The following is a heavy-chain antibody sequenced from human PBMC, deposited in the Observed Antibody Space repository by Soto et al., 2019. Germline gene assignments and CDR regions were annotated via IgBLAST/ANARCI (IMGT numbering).Heavy chain of an antibody. CDR2: IYPGDSDT. J-gene: IGHJ3*02. CDR3: ASAPRIAVAGYDAFDI. Sequence: GESLKISCKGSGYSFTSYWIGWVRQMPGKGLEWMGIIYPGDSDTRYSPSSQGQVTISADKSISTAYLQWSSLKASDTDMYYCASAPRIAVAGYDAFDIWGQGTMVTVSS. CDR1: GYSFTSYW. V-gene: IGHV5-51*01. D-gene: IGHD6-19*01.